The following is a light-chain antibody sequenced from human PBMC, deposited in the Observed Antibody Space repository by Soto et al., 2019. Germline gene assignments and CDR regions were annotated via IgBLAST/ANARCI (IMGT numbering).Light chain of an antibody. V-gene: IGKV1-6*01. CDR2: TAS. Sequence: AIQMTQSPSSLSASVGDRVTITCRASQGIRNDLAWYQRKPGKAPKLLIYTASSLQNGVPPRFSGSGYGTEFTLTISSLQPDDFATYYCQQYKIYSQTFGQGTRVEIK. CDR3: QQYKIYSQT. J-gene: IGKJ1*01. CDR1: QGIRND.